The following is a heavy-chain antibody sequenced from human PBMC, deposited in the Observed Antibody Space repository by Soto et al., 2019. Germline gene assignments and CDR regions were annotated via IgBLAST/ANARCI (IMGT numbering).Heavy chain of an antibody. CDR2: IKQVGSEK. Sequence: EVQLMESGGGLVQPGGSLRLSCAASGFNFGASWMAWVRQAPGKGLEWVADIKQVGSEKNCVDSVKGRVTISRDDAKNSLYLQINSLRAEDTAVYYGARDTFYGAIDYFGLGTLITVSS. J-gene: IGHJ4*02. CDR1: GFNFGASW. CDR3: ARDTFYGAIDY. D-gene: IGHD3-10*01. V-gene: IGHV3-7*01.